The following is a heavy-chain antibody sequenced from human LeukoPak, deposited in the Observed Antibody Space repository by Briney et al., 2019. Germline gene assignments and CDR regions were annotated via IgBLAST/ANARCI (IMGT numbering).Heavy chain of an antibody. V-gene: IGHV3-33*01. CDR2: IWYDGSNK. CDR1: GFTFSSYG. D-gene: IGHD3-10*01. J-gene: IGHJ6*02. Sequence: SGRSLRLSCAASGFTFSSYGMHWVRQAPGKGLEWVAVIWYDGSNKYYADSVKGRFTISRDNSKTTLYLQMNSLRAEDTAVYYCARDMVAVRGVIIQNYYYYYGMDVWGQGTTVTVSS. CDR3: ARDMVAVRGVIIQNYYYYYGMDV.